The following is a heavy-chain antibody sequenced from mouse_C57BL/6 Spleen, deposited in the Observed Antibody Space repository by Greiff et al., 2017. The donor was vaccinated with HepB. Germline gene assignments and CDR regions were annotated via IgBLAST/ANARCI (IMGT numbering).Heavy chain of an antibody. Sequence: EVKVVESGEGLVKPGGSLKLSCAASGFTFSSYAMSWVRQTPEKRLEWVAYISSGGDYIYYADTVKGRFTISRDNARNTLYLQMSSLKSEDTAMYYCTRGPPITTVVDYFDYWGQGTTLTVSS. CDR3: TRGPPITTVVDYFDY. D-gene: IGHD1-1*01. J-gene: IGHJ2*01. V-gene: IGHV5-9-1*02. CDR1: GFTFSSYA. CDR2: ISSGGDYI.